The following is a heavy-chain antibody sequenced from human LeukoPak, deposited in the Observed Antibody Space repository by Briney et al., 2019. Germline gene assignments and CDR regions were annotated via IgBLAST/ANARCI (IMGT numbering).Heavy chain of an antibody. V-gene: IGHV4-39*07. CDR3: ARDTKYSGSYYPLDPFDI. CDR1: GDSISSSSYY. J-gene: IGHJ3*02. CDR2: FYYSGST. D-gene: IGHD6-13*01. Sequence: SETLSLTCTVSGDSISSSSYYWGWIRQPPGKGLEWIGSFYYSGSTYYNPSLKSRVTISVDTSKNQFSLKLSSVTAADTAIYYCARDTKYSGSYYPLDPFDIWGQGTMVSVSS.